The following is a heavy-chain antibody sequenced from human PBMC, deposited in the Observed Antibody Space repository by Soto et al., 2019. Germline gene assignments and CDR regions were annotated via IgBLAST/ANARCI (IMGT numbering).Heavy chain of an antibody. V-gene: IGHV3-64D*06. J-gene: IGHJ4*02. CDR1: GFTFSIYA. D-gene: IGHD3-22*01. Sequence: PGGSLRLSCSASGFTFSIYAMHWFRQAPGKGLEYVSSISTNGGSTDYADSVKGRFTISRDNSKNTVYLQMSSLRVEDTAVYYCVKGEYYYDSSGYYPFDYRGQGRMVTVSS. CDR3: VKGEYYYDSSGYYPFDY. CDR2: ISTNGGST.